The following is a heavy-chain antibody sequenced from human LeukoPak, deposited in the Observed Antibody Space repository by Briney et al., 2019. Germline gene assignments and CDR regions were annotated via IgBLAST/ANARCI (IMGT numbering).Heavy chain of an antibody. J-gene: IGHJ4*02. CDR1: GFTFSSYA. Sequence: GSLRLSCAASGFTFSSYAMSWVRQPPGKGLEWIGSNSKNTYYNPSLKSRVTISADTSKNQFSLTLGSVSATDTAVYYCVSPRGFSYGYFDYWGQGTLVTVSS. V-gene: IGHV4-38-2*01. CDR3: VSPRGFSYGYFDY. D-gene: IGHD5-18*01. CDR2: NSKNT.